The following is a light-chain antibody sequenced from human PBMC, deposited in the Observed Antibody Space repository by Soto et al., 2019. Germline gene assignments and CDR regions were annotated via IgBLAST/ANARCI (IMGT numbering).Light chain of an antibody. CDR1: SGSIASNY. Sequence: NFMLTQPHSVSASPGKTVTISCTRSSGSIASNYVQWYQQRPGSSPTTVIYEDNQRPSGVPDRFSGSIDSSSNSASLTISGLKTEDEADYYCQSYDSSTHWVFGGGTKVTVL. V-gene: IGLV6-57*01. CDR3: QSYDSSTHWV. CDR2: EDN. J-gene: IGLJ3*02.